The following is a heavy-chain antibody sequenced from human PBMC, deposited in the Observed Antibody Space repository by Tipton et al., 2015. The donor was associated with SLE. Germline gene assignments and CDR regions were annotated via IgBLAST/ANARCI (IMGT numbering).Heavy chain of an antibody. D-gene: IGHD3-3*01. CDR3: AKDVEYDFWSGYRDY. CDR1: GFTFSSYA. V-gene: IGHV3-64*04. J-gene: IGHJ4*02. Sequence: SLRLSCSASGFTFSSYAMHWVRQAPGKGLEYVSAISGSGGSTYYADSVKGRFTISRDNSKNTLYLQMNSLRAEDTAVYYCAKDVEYDFWSGYRDYWGQGTLVTVSS. CDR2: ISGSGGST.